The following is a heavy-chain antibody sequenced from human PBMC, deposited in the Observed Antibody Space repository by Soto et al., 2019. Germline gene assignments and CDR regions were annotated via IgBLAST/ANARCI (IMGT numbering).Heavy chain of an antibody. Sequence: QVHFVQAGAEVKKPGASVKVSCKGSGYAFTTYGITWVRQAPGQGREWMGWISAHNGNTNYAQKLKGRVTVTRDTSTSTADMELRSLRSDDTAVYYCARGWYGDYWGQGALVTVSS. CDR1: GYAFTTYG. J-gene: IGHJ4*02. V-gene: IGHV1-18*01. D-gene: IGHD2-15*01. CDR2: ISAHNGNT. CDR3: ARGWYGDY.